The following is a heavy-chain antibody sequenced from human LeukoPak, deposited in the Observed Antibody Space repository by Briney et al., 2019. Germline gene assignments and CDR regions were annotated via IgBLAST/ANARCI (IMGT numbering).Heavy chain of an antibody. CDR1: GFTFSNYA. D-gene: IGHD6-13*01. Sequence: GGSLRLSCAASGFTFSNYAMSWVRQAPGKGLEWVSAISGSGGSTYYADSVKGRFTISRDNSKNTLYLQMNSLRAEDTAVYYCARESSSSWSSNFDYWGQGTLVTVSS. V-gene: IGHV3-23*01. J-gene: IGHJ4*02. CDR2: ISGSGGST. CDR3: ARESSSSWSSNFDY.